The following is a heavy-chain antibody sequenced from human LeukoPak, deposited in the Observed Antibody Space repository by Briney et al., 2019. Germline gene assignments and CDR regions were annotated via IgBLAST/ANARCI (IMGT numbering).Heavy chain of an antibody. CDR1: GFTFSSYG. V-gene: IGHV3-30*18. J-gene: IGHJ6*03. CDR3: AKGGMSTIVRGVIGYMDV. CDR2: ISYDGSNK. Sequence: GGSLRLSCAASGFTFSSYGMHWVRQAPGKGLEWVAVISYDGSNKYYADSVKGRFTISRDNSKNTLYLQMNSLRAEDTAVYYCAKGGMSTIVRGVIGYMDVWGKGTTVTISS. D-gene: IGHD3-10*01.